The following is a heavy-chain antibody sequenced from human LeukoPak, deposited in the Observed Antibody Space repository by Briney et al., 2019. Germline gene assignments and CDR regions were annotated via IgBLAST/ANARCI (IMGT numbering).Heavy chain of an antibody. CDR3: ARDDPSGSPMDY. D-gene: IGHD1-26*01. J-gene: IGHJ4*02. Sequence: GGSLRLSCAASGFTFSRYEMNWVRQAPGKGLEWVAVIWYDGSNKYYADSVKGRFTISRDNSKNTLYLQMNSLRAEDTAVYYCARDDPSGSPMDYWGQGTLVTVSS. V-gene: IGHV3-33*08. CDR1: GFTFSRYE. CDR2: IWYDGSNK.